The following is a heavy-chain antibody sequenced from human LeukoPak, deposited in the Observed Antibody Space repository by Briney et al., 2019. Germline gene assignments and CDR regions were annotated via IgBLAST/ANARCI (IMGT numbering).Heavy chain of an antibody. CDR1: GYSFTNYW. Sequence: GESLKISCKGSGYSFTNYWIGWVRQMPGKGLEWMGIIYPGDSDTRYSPSFQGQVTISADKSINTAYLQWSSLKASDTAIYYCGRHMQSSSWYPADYWGQGTQSPSPQ. V-gene: IGHV5-51*01. CDR2: IYPGDSDT. D-gene: IGHD6-13*01. CDR3: GRHMQSSSWYPADY. J-gene: IGHJ4*02.